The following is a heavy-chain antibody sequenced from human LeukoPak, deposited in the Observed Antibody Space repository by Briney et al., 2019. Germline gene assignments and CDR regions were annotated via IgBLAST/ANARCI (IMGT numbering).Heavy chain of an antibody. CDR2: IYSGGST. CDR3: AREWPTYYDILTGLTDY. V-gene: IGHV3-53*01. D-gene: IGHD3-9*01. Sequence: SGGSLRLSCAASGFTVSSNYMSWVRQAPGKGLEWVSVIYSGGSTYYADSVKGRFTISRDNAKNSLYLQMNSLRAEDTAVYYCAREWPTYYDILTGLTDYWGQGTLVTVSS. CDR1: GFTVSSNY. J-gene: IGHJ4*02.